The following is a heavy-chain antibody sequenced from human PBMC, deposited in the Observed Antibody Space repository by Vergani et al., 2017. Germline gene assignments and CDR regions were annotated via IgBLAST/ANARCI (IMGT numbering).Heavy chain of an antibody. CDR3: ARHPGDHDFWSPLDY. CDR1: GYSFTNYW. J-gene: IGHJ4*02. V-gene: IGHV5-51*01. Sequence: EVQLVQSGAEVKKPGESLKISCKGSGYSFTNYWIGWVRQMPGKGLEWMGIIYPCDSDTIYSPSFQGQVTISADKSITTAYLQWSSLKASDTAIYYCARHPGDHDFWSPLDYWGQGTLVTVSS. CDR2: IYPCDSDT. D-gene: IGHD3-3*01.